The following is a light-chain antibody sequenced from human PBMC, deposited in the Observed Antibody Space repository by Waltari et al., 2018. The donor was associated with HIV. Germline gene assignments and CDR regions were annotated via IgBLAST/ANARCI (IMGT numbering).Light chain of an antibody. CDR1: RPNIGSNT. J-gene: IGLJ2*01. CDR3: ASWDDSLNGPV. V-gene: IGLV1-44*01. CDR2: GKN. Sequence: QSVLTQPPSKSGTPGQRVTIPCSGSRPNIGSNTVIWFQQFPGKAPKVLIYGKNQRPSGVPDRFSGSKSGTSASLAIGGLQSEDEADYYCASWDDSLNGPVFGGGTTLTVL.